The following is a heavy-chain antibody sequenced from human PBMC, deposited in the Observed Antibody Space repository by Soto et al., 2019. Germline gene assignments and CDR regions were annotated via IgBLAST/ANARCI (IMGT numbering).Heavy chain of an antibody. CDR3: ARGAFSLAQGLDV. Sequence: PGGSLRLSCAASEFTFSSYGMHWVRQAPGKGLEWVAMTWYDGNNKYYTDSVKGRFAISRDNSKNMLYLQMSSLRVEDTAVYYCARGAFSLAQGLDVWGQGTLVTVSS. J-gene: IGHJ4*02. CDR2: TWYDGNNK. D-gene: IGHD3-16*01. V-gene: IGHV3-33*01. CDR1: EFTFSSYG.